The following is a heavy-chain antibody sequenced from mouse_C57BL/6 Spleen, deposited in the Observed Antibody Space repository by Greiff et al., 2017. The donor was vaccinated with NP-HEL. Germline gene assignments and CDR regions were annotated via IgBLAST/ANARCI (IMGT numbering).Heavy chain of an antibody. J-gene: IGHJ2*01. CDR2: IYPGDGDT. D-gene: IGHD1-1*01. V-gene: IGHV1-82*01. CDR3: ARGTYYSGSRYYFDY. CDR1: GYAFSSSW. Sequence: QVQLQQSGPELVKPGASAKISCKASGYAFSSSWMNWVKQRPGKGLEWIGRIYPGDGDTNYNGKFKGKATLTADKSSSTAYMQLSSLTSEDSAVYFGARGTYYSGSRYYFDYWGQGTTLTVSS.